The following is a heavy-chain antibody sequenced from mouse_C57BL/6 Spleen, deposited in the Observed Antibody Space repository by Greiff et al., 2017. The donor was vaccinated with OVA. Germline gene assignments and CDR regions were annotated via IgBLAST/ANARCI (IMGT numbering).Heavy chain of an antibody. V-gene: IGHV1-61*01. J-gene: IGHJ2*01. CDR1: GYTFTSYW. Sequence: VQLLQPGAELVRPGASVKLSCKASGYTFTSYWMYWVKQRPGQGLEWIGTICPSGGDTHYNEKVKDKDTLTGDKSSSTAYMQLSSLTSEDSAVYYCARWETGRKGGDWGQGTTLTVSS. CDR2: ICPSGGDT. CDR3: ARWETGRKGGD. D-gene: IGHD4-1*01.